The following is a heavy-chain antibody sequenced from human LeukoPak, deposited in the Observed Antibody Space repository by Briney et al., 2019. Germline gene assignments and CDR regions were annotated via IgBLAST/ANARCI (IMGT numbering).Heavy chain of an antibody. D-gene: IGHD5-24*01. J-gene: IGHJ6*03. CDR1: GSSMNTNF. Sequence: PSETLSLTCSVSGSSMNTNFWSWIRQPPGKGLEWIGSIYYSGSTYYNPSLKSRVTISVDTSKNQFSLKLSSVTAADTAVYYCARESNYYYYMDVWGKGTTVTVSS. V-gene: IGHV4-59*05. CDR2: IYYSGST. CDR3: ARESNYYYYMDV.